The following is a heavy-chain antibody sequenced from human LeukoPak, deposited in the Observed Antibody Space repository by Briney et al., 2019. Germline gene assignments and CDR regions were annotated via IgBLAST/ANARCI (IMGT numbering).Heavy chain of an antibody. CDR1: GVTLSDYE. CDR3: ATRIPYTGYNN. Sequence: PGGSLRLSCTVLGVTLSDYELNWVRQAPGKGPEWVSYMSRRGDRIDHADSVKGRFTMSRDIARNSVYLQMTSLRVDDMAVYYCATRIPYTGYNNWGQGTLVTVSS. V-gene: IGHV3-48*03. J-gene: IGHJ4*02. CDR2: MSRRGDRI. D-gene: IGHD5-12*01.